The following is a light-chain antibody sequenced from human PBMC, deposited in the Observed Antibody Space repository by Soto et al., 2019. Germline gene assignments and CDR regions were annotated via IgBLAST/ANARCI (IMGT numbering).Light chain of an antibody. CDR2: QES. Sequence: IQLSQSPVFLSASVGDSVTLTCRASQAITNNLAWYQQKPGKPPRLLIYQESTLQSGVPSRLSGSGSGTEFTLTISSLQPDDFATYYCQHYNSYSEAFGQGTKVEIK. J-gene: IGKJ1*01. CDR1: QAITNN. CDR3: QHYNSYSEA. V-gene: IGKV1-9*01.